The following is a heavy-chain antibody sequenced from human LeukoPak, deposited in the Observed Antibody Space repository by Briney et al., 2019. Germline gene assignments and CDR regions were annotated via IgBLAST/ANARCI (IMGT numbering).Heavy chain of an antibody. D-gene: IGHD5-24*01. V-gene: IGHV4-59*01. CDR1: GGSMSSYY. J-gene: IGHJ4*02. Sequence: SETLSLTCTVSGGSMSSYYWSWIRQSPGGGLDWIGFITYRRATNYNPSLKSRVTISIDTSKNQFFLNLNSVTAADTAVYYCAKSSETPTIVDYGGEGTLVTVSS. CDR2: ITYRRAT. CDR3: AKSSETPTIVDY.